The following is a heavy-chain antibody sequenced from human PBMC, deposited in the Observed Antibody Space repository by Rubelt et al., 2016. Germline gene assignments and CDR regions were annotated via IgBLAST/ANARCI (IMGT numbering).Heavy chain of an antibody. CDR1: GGSISNYY. CDR2: IYYSGST. V-gene: IGHV4-59*08. J-gene: IGHJ4*02. D-gene: IGHD2-15*01. Sequence: QVQLQESGPGLVKPSETLSLTCTVSGGSISNYYCSWIRQPPGKGLEWIGNIYYSGSTYYNPSLKSRVTLSVDTSKNQFSLKRSPVTAADTAVYYCARLIIATHPDYWGQGTLVTVSS. CDR3: ARLIIATHPDY.